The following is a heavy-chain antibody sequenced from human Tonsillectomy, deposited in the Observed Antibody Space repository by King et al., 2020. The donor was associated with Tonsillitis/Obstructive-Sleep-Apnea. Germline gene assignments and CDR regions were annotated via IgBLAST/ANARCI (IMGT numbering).Heavy chain of an antibody. J-gene: IGHJ3*01. Sequence: VQLVESGGGLVQPGGSLRLSCAASGFTFSSYTLNWVRQAPGKGLEWVSYISSSSSTIYYADSVKGRFTISRDNAKNSLYLQMNSLRDEDTAVYYCARDTNYSGYGPLDSFDVWGQGTMVTVSS. D-gene: IGHD5-12*01. V-gene: IGHV3-48*02. CDR3: ARDTNYSGYGPLDSFDV. CDR1: GFTFSSYT. CDR2: ISSSSSTI.